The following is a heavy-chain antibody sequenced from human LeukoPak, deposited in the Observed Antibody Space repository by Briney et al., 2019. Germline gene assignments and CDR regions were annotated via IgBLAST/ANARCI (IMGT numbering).Heavy chain of an antibody. CDR3: ARGPNYYNSYDS. CDR2: IYYTGTT. Sequence: SETLSLTCTVSGGSIDNHYWSWIRQSPEKGLEWIAYIYYTGTTYYNPSLTSRVTISVDTSNNYFSLNMRSVTAADTAVYYCARGPNYYNSYDSWGEGTLVTVSS. D-gene: IGHD3-10*01. CDR1: GGSIDNHY. J-gene: IGHJ4*02. V-gene: IGHV4-59*11.